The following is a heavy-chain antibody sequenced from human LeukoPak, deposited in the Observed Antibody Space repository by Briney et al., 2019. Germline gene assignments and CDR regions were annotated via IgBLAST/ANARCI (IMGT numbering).Heavy chain of an antibody. CDR3: ARISSDSISYYDH. Sequence: GGSLRLSCAGSGLTLSTYWTHWVRQAPGKGLVWVSRINSEGSTRSYADSVKGRFTISRDNAKNTLFLQMNSLRAEDTAVYYCARISSDSISYYDHWGQGTLVTVSS. D-gene: IGHD3-22*01. CDR1: GLTLSTYW. V-gene: IGHV3-74*01. CDR2: INSEGSTR. J-gene: IGHJ4*02.